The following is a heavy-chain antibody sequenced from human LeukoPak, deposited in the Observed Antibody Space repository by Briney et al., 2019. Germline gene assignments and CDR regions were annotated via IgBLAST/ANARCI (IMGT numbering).Heavy chain of an antibody. CDR1: GGSFSGYY. CDR3: AIGGAFDI. Sequence: SSETLSLTFAVHGGSFSGYYWSWIRHPPGKGLEWIGEINHSGSTNYNPSLKSRVTISVDTSKNQFSLKLSSVTAADTAVYYCAIGGAFDIWGQGTMVTVSS. V-gene: IGHV4-34*01. J-gene: IGHJ3*02. CDR2: INHSGST. D-gene: IGHD3-16*01.